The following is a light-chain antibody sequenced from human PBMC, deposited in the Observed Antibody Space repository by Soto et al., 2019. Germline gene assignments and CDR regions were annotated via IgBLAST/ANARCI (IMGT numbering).Light chain of an antibody. Sequence: DIVMTQSPDSLAVSLGERATINCKSSQSVLYSSNNKNYLAWYQQKPGQPPKLLIYWASTRESGVPDRFSGSGSGTDFTLTISILQAEDVAVYYCQPYYSTPSTFGQGTRLEIK. CDR2: WAS. CDR3: QPYYSTPST. CDR1: QSVLYSSNNKNY. V-gene: IGKV4-1*01. J-gene: IGKJ5*01.